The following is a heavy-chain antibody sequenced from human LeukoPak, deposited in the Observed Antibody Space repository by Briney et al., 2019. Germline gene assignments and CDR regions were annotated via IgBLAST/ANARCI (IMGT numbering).Heavy chain of an antibody. CDR2: IYYSGTT. V-gene: IGHV4-59*08. J-gene: IGHJ5*02. D-gene: IGHD2-2*01. CDR1: GNSISSYY. Sequence: PSETLSLTCTVSGNSISSYYWTWIRQPPGKGLEWIGYIYYSGTTNYNPPLKSRVTISVDTSKNQFSLKLSSVTAADTAVYYCARQGYCSSTSCYRWFDPWGQGTLVTVSS. CDR3: ARQGYCSSTSCYRWFDP.